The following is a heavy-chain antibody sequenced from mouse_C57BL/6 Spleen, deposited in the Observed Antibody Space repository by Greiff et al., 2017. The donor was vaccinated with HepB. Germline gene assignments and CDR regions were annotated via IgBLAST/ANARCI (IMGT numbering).Heavy chain of an antibody. CDR2: ISSGGDYI. D-gene: IGHD2-4*01. CDR3: TRYDYDGFDY. CDR1: GFTFSSYA. V-gene: IGHV5-9-1*02. Sequence: DVMLVESGEGLVKPGGSLKLSCAASGFTFSSYAMSWVRQTPEKRLEWVAYISSGGDYIYYADTVKGRFTISRDNARNTLYLQMSSLKSEDTAMYYCTRYDYDGFDYWGQGTTLTVSS. J-gene: IGHJ2*01.